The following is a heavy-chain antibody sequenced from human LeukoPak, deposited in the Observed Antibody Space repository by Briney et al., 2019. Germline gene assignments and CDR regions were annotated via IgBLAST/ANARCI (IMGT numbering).Heavy chain of an antibody. CDR2: IKQDGSEK. J-gene: IGHJ4*02. Sequence: GGSLRLSCAASGFTFSSYWLSWVRQAPGKGLECVANIKQDGSEKYYVDSVKGRFTISRDNAKNSLYLQMNSLRAEDTAVYYCAKDRSTIVSNTLGYFDYWGQGTLVTVSS. D-gene: IGHD2-15*01. V-gene: IGHV3-7*03. CDR1: GFTFSSYW. CDR3: AKDRSTIVSNTLGYFDY.